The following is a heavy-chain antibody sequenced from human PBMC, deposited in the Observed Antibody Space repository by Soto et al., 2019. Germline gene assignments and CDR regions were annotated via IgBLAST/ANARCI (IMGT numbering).Heavy chain of an antibody. J-gene: IGHJ4*02. CDR3: ARDSSALRRTLAYIDY. V-gene: IGHV4-4*02. Sequence: QVQLQESGPGLVKPSWTLSLTCAVSGGSISSSNWWSWVRQPPGKGLEWIGEIYHSGSTNYNPSLKSRVTITVDKTTNQFSLKLSSVPAADTAVYYCARDSSALRRTLAYIDYWGQGTLVTVCS. D-gene: IGHD3-16*01. CDR2: IYHSGST. CDR1: GGSISSSNW.